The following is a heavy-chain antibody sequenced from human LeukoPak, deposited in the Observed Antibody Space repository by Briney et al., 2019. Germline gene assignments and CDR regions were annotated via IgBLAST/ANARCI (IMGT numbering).Heavy chain of an antibody. J-gene: IGHJ4*02. CDR1: GGSLSSANNY. Sequence: SQTLSLTCTVSGGSLSSANNYWAWIRQPAGKGLEWIGRIYTSGSTNYNPSLKSRVTISVDTSKNQFSLKLSSVTAADTAVYYCARCPYYYDGSGYYVFDHWGQGTLVTVSS. CDR3: ARCPYYYDGSGYYVFDH. D-gene: IGHD3-22*01. CDR2: IYTSGST. V-gene: IGHV4-61*02.